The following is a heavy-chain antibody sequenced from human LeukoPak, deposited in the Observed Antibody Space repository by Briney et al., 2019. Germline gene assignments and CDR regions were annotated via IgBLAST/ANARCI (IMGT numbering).Heavy chain of an antibody. CDR2: IIPIFGIA. CDR3: AREDGSGEGGFDY. Sequence: SVKVSCKASGGTFSSYAISWVRQAPGQGLEWMGRIIPIFGIANYAQKFQGRVTITADKSTSTAYMELSSLGSEDTAVYYCAREDGSGEGGFDYWGQGTLVTVSS. V-gene: IGHV1-69*04. D-gene: IGHD3-10*01. CDR1: GGTFSSYA. J-gene: IGHJ4*02.